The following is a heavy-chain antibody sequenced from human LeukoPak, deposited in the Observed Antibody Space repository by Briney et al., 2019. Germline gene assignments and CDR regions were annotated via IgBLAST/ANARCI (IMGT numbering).Heavy chain of an antibody. CDR1: GLIFSNAW. D-gene: IGHD3-9*01. Sequence: GGSLRLSCAASGLIFSNAWMNWVRQAPGKGLEWVGRIKSKTEGGTTDYAASAKGRFSISRDDSKTTLYLQMNSLRTEDTAVYYCTTGDGTISLGFDPWGQGTLVTVSS. V-gene: IGHV3-15*07. CDR2: IKSKTEGGTT. CDR3: TTGDGTISLGFDP. J-gene: IGHJ5*02.